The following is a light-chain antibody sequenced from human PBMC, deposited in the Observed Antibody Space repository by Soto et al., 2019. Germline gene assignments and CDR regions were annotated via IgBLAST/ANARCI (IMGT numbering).Light chain of an antibody. Sequence: DIVMTQTPLSLPVTPGEPASISCRSSQSLLVSDDGNTYLDWYQQKPGQAPRLLISDASNRATGIPARFSGSGSGTDFTLTISSLEPEDFAVYYCHQRQYWPPITFGQGTRLEI. CDR1: QSLLVSDDGNTY. V-gene: IGKV2-40*01. CDR3: HQRQYWPPIT. J-gene: IGKJ5*01. CDR2: DAS.